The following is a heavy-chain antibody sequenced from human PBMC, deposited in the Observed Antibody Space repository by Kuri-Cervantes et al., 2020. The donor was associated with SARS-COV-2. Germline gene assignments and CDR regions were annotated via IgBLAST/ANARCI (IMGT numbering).Heavy chain of an antibody. V-gene: IGHV4-30-4*08. J-gene: IGHJ4*02. CDR1: GGSISSGEYY. Sequence: SETLSLTCTVSGGSISSGEYYWSWIRQPPGKGLEWIGYIYFTGGTYYNPPLKSRLTISLDTSKNQFSLKLSSVSAADTAVYYCARVPHSVAWGRLQLPRYFDSWGQGTLVTVSS. CDR3: ARVPHSVAWGRLQLPRYFDS. D-gene: IGHD5-24*01. CDR2: IYFTGGT.